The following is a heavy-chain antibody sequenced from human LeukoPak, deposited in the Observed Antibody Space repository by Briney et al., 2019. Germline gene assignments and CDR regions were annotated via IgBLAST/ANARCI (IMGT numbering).Heavy chain of an antibody. D-gene: IGHD2-2*01. V-gene: IGHV1-69*02. CDR1: GGTFSSYT. Sequence: SVKVSCKASGGTFSSYTISWVRQAPGQGLEWMGRIIPILGIANYAQKFQGRVTITADRSTSTAYMELSSLRSEDTAVYYCARGPLYCSSTSCPRGYFDYWGQGTLVTVSS. CDR3: ARGPLYCSSTSCPRGYFDY. CDR2: IIPILGIA. J-gene: IGHJ4*02.